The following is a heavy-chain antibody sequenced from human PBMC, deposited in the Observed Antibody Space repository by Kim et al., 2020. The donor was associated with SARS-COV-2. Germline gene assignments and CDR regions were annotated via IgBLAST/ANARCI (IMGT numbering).Heavy chain of an antibody. CDR3: VNDAFDI. J-gene: IGHJ3*02. Sequence: NSGGTNYAQKFQGRVTMTRDTSISTAYMELSRLRSDDTAVYYCVNDAFDIWGQGTMVTVSS. V-gene: IGHV1-2*02. CDR2: NSGGT.